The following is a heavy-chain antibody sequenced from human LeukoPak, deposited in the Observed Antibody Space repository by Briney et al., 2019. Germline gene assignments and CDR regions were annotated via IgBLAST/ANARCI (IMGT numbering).Heavy chain of an antibody. CDR3: ARLVGEQWLVRYYYYMDV. J-gene: IGHJ6*03. Sequence: PSETLSLTCTVSGGSISSGSYYWSWIRQPAGKGLEWIGRIYTSGSTNYNPSLKSRVTISVDTSKNQFSLRLSSVTAADTAVYYCARLVGEQWLVRYYYYMDVWGKGTTVTVSS. CDR1: GGSISSGSYY. D-gene: IGHD6-19*01. CDR2: IYTSGST. V-gene: IGHV4-61*02.